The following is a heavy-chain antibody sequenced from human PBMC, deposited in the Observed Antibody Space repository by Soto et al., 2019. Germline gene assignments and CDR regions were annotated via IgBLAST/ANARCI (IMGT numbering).Heavy chain of an antibody. CDR3: VVVVAATGGGFFDY. D-gene: IGHD2-15*01. V-gene: IGHV1-24*01. CDR1: GYTLTELS. Sequence: ASVKVSFKVPGYTLTELSMHWLRQAPGKGLEWMGGFDPEDGETIYAQKFQGRVTMTEDTSTDTAYMELSSLRSEDTAVYYCVVVVAATGGGFFDYWGQGTLVTVSS. J-gene: IGHJ4*02. CDR2: FDPEDGET.